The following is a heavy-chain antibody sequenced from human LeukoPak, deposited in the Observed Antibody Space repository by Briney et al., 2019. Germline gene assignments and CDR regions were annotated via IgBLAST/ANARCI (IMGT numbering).Heavy chain of an antibody. V-gene: IGHV3-23*01. Sequence: GGSLRLSCAASGFTFSNFGMSWVRQAPGKGLEWVSTILGSGSSRYYTDSVKGRFTISRDNSKSTLYLQMNSLNSEDTAVYYCARGSIWGQGTLVIVSS. CDR1: GFTFSNFG. CDR3: ARGSI. J-gene: IGHJ4*02. D-gene: IGHD6-6*01. CDR2: ILGSGSSR.